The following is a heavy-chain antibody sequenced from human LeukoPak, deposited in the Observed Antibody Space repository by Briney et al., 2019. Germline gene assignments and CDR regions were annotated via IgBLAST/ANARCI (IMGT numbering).Heavy chain of an antibody. J-gene: IGHJ4*02. V-gene: IGHV6-1*01. CDR3: AREGIAAAPVLFDY. Sequence: SQTLSLTCAISGDSVSSNSAAWNWLRQSPSRGLEWLGRTYYRSKWYNDYAVSVKSRIIINPDTSKNHFSLQLNSVTPEDTAVYYCAREGIAAAPVLFDYWGQGTLVTVSS. CDR2: TYYRSKWYN. CDR1: GDSVSSNSAA. D-gene: IGHD6-13*01.